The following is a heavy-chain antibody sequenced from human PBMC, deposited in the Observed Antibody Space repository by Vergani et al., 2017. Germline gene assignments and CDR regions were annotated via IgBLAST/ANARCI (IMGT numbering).Heavy chain of an antibody. Sequence: QITLKESGPTLVKPTQTLTLTCTFSGFSLSTSGVGVGWIRQPPGKALEWLALIYWNDDKRYSPSLKSRLTITKDTSKNQVVLTMTNMDPVDTATYYCARGYDFWSGHYYMDVWGKGTTVTVSS. D-gene: IGHD3-3*01. CDR2: IYWNDDK. CDR3: ARGYDFWSGHYYMDV. J-gene: IGHJ6*03. V-gene: IGHV2-5*01. CDR1: GFSLSTSGVG.